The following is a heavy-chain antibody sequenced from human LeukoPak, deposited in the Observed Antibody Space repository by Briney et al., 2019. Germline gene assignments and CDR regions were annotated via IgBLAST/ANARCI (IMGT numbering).Heavy chain of an antibody. Sequence: GGSLRLSCAASGFTFSTYTMNWVRQAPGKGLEWVSSISTSSTYIYYADSVKGRFTISRDNAKNSLYLQMNSLRAEDTALYYCAKDLDYYGSGSYPSYFEYWGQGTLVTVSS. J-gene: IGHJ4*02. CDR2: ISTSSTYI. CDR3: AKDLDYYGSGSYPSYFEY. D-gene: IGHD3-10*01. V-gene: IGHV3-21*04. CDR1: GFTFSTYT.